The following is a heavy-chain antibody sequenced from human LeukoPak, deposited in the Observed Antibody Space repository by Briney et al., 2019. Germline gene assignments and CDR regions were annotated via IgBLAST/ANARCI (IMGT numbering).Heavy chain of an antibody. CDR3: ARDYLMGGTTGKAFDI. D-gene: IGHD1-26*01. V-gene: IGHV3-30*03. Sequence: PGGSLRLSCEASGFSFRDYWMTWIRQAPGKGLEWVAVISYDGNIKYYTDSVKGRFTISRDNSKNTLYLQMNSLRAEDTAVYYCARDYLMGGTTGKAFDIWGQGTMVTISS. CDR2: ISYDGNIK. J-gene: IGHJ3*02. CDR1: GFSFRDYW.